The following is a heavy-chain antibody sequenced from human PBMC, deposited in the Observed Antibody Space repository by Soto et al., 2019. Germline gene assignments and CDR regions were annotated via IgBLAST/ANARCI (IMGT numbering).Heavy chain of an antibody. CDR2: VHISGHS. D-gene: IGHD1-1*01. CDR1: GGSVRAPDW. Sequence: SETLSLTCTLSGGSVRAPDWWNWVRQSPDKGLEWIAEVHISGHSNYNPSLRSRVSVSIDSSKNQFYLNLNSVTAADTAIYYCAKVRQGCSANNCYFDPWGQGTQVTVSS. CDR3: AKVRQGCSANNCYFDP. J-gene: IGHJ5*01. V-gene: IGHV4-4*02.